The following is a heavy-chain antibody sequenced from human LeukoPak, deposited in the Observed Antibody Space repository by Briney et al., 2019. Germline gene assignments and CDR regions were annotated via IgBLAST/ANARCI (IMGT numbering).Heavy chain of an antibody. D-gene: IGHD2-2*01. Sequence: GESLKISCKGSGYSFTSYWIGWVRQMPGKGLEWMGIIYPGDSDTRYSPSFQGQVTISADKSIGTAYLQWSSLKASDTAMYYCARRYHLSIGDFDYWGQGTLVTVSS. CDR2: IYPGDSDT. CDR1: GYSFTSYW. V-gene: IGHV5-51*01. J-gene: IGHJ4*02. CDR3: ARRYHLSIGDFDY.